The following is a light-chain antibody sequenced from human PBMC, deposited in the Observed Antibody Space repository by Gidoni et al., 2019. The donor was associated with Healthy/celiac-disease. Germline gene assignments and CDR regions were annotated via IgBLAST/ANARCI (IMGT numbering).Light chain of an antibody. CDR3: QQYGSSPPLT. CDR1: HSVSRSY. J-gene: IGKJ4*01. Sequence: ESVLTQSPGTLSLSPAERATLPCRARHSVSRSYLALYQQKPGQAPRLLIYGASSRATCIPDRFSGSGSGTDFTLTISRLEPEDFAVYHCQQYGSSPPLTFGGGTKVEIK. CDR2: GAS. V-gene: IGKV3-20*01.